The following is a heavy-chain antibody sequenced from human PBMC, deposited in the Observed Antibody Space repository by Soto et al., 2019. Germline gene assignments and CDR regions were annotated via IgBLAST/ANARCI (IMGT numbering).Heavy chain of an antibody. Sequence: QVQLVESGGGVVQPGRSLRLSCAASGFTFSSYAMHWVRQAPGKGLEWVAVISYDGSNKYYADSVKGRFTISRDNSKNTLYLQMSSLRAEDTAVYYCARDRVATMYYYYGMDVWGQGTTVTVSS. J-gene: IGHJ6*02. V-gene: IGHV3-30-3*01. D-gene: IGHD5-12*01. CDR1: GFTFSSYA. CDR2: ISYDGSNK. CDR3: ARDRVATMYYYYGMDV.